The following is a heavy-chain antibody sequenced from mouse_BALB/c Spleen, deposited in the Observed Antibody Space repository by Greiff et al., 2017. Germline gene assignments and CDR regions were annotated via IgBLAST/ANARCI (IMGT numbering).Heavy chain of an antibody. D-gene: IGHD1-1*02. CDR3: ARGDGGSYAWFAY. CDR2: ISDGGSYT. CDR1: GFTFSDYY. Sequence: EVKVVESGGGLVKPGGSLKLSCAASGFTFSDYYMYWVRQTPEKRLEWVATISDGGSYTYYPDSVKGRFTISRDNAKNNLYLQMSSLKSEDTAMYYCARGDGGSYAWFAYWGQGTLVTVSA. J-gene: IGHJ3*01. V-gene: IGHV5-4*02.